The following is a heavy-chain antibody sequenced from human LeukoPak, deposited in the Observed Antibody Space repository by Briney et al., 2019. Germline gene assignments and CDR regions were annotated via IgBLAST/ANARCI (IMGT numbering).Heavy chain of an antibody. D-gene: IGHD4-23*01. CDR3: ARGRGGNMGDAFDI. Sequence: GGSLRLSCAASGFTFSRYAMHWVRQAPGKGLEWVALISYDGTKTFYADSVKGRFTISRDNPNTLYLQMSSLRAEDTAVYYCARGRGGNMGDAFDIWGQGTMVTVSS. V-gene: IGHV3-30*15. J-gene: IGHJ3*02. CDR2: ISYDGTKT. CDR1: GFTFSRYA.